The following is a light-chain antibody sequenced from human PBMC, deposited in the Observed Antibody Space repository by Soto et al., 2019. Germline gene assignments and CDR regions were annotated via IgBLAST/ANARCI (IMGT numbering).Light chain of an antibody. CDR1: QSVSSN. CDR3: QQYDNWPLT. Sequence: EIVMTQSPATLSVSPGERATLSCRASQSVSSNLAWYQQKPGQAPRFLIYGASTRATGIPARFGGSGSGTEFTLTISSLQSEDFAVYYCQQYDNWPLTFGGGTKVDIK. V-gene: IGKV3-15*01. CDR2: GAS. J-gene: IGKJ4*01.